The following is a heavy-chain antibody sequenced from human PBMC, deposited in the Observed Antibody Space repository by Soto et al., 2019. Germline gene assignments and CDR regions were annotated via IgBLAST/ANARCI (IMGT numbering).Heavy chain of an antibody. D-gene: IGHD2-8*01. J-gene: IGHJ3*02. CDR2: IYYSGST. CDR1: GGSISSYY. Sequence: PSETLSLTCTVSGGSISSYYWTWIRQPPGKGLEWIGYIYYSGSTNYNPSLKSRVTISVATSKTQFSLKLSSVTAADTAVYYCARDFVSRNGVYDPFDIWGPGT. CDR3: ARDFVSRNGVYDPFDI. V-gene: IGHV4-59*12.